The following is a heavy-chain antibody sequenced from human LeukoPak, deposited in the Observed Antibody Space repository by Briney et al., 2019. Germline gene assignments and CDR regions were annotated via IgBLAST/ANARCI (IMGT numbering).Heavy chain of an antibody. CDR2: IYYSGST. D-gene: IGHD3-16*02. V-gene: IGHV4-30-4*01. CDR3: ARAPPLSVWGSYRWYYFDY. CDR1: GGSISSGDYY. J-gene: IGHJ4*02. Sequence: SETLSLTCTVSGGSISSGDYYWSWIRQPPGKGLEWIGYIYYSGSTYYNPSLKSRVTISVDTSKNQFSLKLSSVTAADTAVYYCARAPPLSVWGSYRWYYFDYWGQGTLVTVSS.